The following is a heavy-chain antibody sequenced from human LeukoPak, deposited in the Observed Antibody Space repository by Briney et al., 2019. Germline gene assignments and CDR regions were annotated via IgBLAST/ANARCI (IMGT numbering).Heavy chain of an antibody. D-gene: IGHD6-6*01. Sequence: SETLSLTCTVPGGSISSYYWSWIRQPAGKGLEWIGRIYTSGSTNYNPSLKSRVTMSVDTSKNQFSLKLSSVTAADTAVYYCARGLAARQPEELFDYWGQGTLVTVSS. J-gene: IGHJ4*02. CDR3: ARGLAARQPEELFDY. V-gene: IGHV4-4*07. CDR2: IYTSGST. CDR1: GGSISSYY.